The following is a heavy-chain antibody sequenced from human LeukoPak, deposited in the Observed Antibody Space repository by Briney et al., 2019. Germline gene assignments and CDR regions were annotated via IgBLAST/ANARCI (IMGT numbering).Heavy chain of an antibody. CDR2: IYHSGST. V-gene: IGHV4-38-2*01. J-gene: IGHJ6*03. D-gene: IGHD2-2*01. CDR1: GYSISGGYY. CDR3: ARQSGPAAIYYYYYMDV. Sequence: SETLSLTCAVSGYSISGGYYWGWIRPPPGKGLEGIGSIYHSGSTYYNPSLKSRVTISVDTSKNQFSLKLSSVTAADTAVYYCARQSGPAAIYYYYYMDVWGKGTTVTVSS.